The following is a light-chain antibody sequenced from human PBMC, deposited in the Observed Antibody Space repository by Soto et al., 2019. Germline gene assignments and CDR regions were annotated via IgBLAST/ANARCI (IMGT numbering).Light chain of an antibody. V-gene: IGKV1-5*03. CDR1: QSVDSW. Sequence: DIQMTQSPSTLSASLGDRVTITCRASQSVDSWLAWYQQKPGKTPKLLIYKASSLESGAPSRFSGSGSGTEFTLTISSLQPDDFATYYCQQYKDYETFGQGTKVENK. CDR3: QQYKDYET. CDR2: KAS. J-gene: IGKJ1*01.